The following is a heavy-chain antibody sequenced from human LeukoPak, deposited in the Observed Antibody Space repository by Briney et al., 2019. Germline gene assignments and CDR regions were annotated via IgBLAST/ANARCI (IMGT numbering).Heavy chain of an antibody. D-gene: IGHD6-13*01. J-gene: IGHJ4*02. Sequence: GGSLRLSCAASGFTFSSYAMSWVRQAPGKGLEWVSAISGSGGSTYYADSVKGRFTISRDNSKNTLYLQINSLRAEDTAVYYCAKAGNRYSSRNVGYYFDYWGQGTLVTVSS. CDR3: AKAGNRYSSRNVGYYFDY. V-gene: IGHV3-23*01. CDR2: ISGSGGST. CDR1: GFTFSSYA.